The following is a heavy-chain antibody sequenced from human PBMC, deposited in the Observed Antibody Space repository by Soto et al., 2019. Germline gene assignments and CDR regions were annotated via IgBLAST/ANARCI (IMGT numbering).Heavy chain of an antibody. J-gene: IGHJ6*02. CDR3: ARGSSYCSSTSCHYYYYYGMDV. CDR1: GGTFSSYS. D-gene: IGHD2-2*01. Sequence: SVKVSCKASGGTFSSYSISWVRQAPGQGLEWMGGIIPIFGTANYAQKFQGRVTITADESTSTAYMELSSLRSEDTAVYYCARGSSYCSSTSCHYYYYYGMDVWGQGTTVSVSS. CDR2: IIPIFGTA. V-gene: IGHV1-69*13.